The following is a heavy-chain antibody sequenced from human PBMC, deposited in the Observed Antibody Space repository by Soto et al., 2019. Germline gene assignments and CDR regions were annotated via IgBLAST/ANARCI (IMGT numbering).Heavy chain of an antibody. Sequence: QVQVVQSGAEVKKPASSVKVSCKPSGGTFNTYTVNWVRLAPGHGLEWMGRFIPILDMANYAQKFQDRVTITADRSTFTAYMEPNSLTSDDTAVYYCAITYCRDNSCPRDFDFWGPGTRVTVSS. V-gene: IGHV1-69*02. J-gene: IGHJ4*02. CDR2: FIPILDMA. CDR1: GGTFNTYT. CDR3: AITYCRDNSCPRDFDF. D-gene: IGHD2-21*01.